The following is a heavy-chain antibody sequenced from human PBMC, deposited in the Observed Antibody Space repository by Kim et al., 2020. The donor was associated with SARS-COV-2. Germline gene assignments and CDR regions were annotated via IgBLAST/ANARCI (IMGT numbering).Heavy chain of an antibody. CDR3: AREGLRGYSYGVRWFDP. V-gene: IGHV4-59*13. J-gene: IGHJ5*02. CDR2: IYYSGST. D-gene: IGHD5-18*01. CDR1: GGSISSYY. Sequence: SETLSLTCTVSGGSISSYYWSWIRQPPGKGLEWIGYIYYSGSTNYNPSLKSRVTISVDTSKNQFSLKLSSVTAADTAVYYCAREGLRGYSYGVRWFDPWGQGTLVTVSS.